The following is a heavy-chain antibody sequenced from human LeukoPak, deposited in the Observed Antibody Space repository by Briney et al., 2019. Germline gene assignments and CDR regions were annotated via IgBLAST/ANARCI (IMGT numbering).Heavy chain of an antibody. D-gene: IGHD4-23*01. CDR1: GFTFSSYS. Sequence: GGSLRLSCAASGFTFSSYSMNWVRQAPGKGLEWVAVISYDGSNKYYADSVKGRFTISRDNSKNTLYLQMNSLRAEDTAVYYCARDQTVVTEFNWFDPWGQGTLVTVSS. CDR2: ISYDGSNK. J-gene: IGHJ5*02. V-gene: IGHV3-30*03. CDR3: ARDQTVVTEFNWFDP.